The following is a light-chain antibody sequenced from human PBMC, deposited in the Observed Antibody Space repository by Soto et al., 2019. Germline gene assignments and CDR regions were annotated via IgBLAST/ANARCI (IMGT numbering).Light chain of an antibody. Sequence: ELVLTHSPGTLSLSPGERATLSCRASQSVSSSYLAWYQQKPGQAPRLLIYGASSRATGIPDRFSGSGSGTDFTLTISRLEPEDFAVYYCQQYGSSPRGTFGQGTRLEIK. CDR2: GAS. V-gene: IGKV3-20*01. J-gene: IGKJ5*01. CDR1: QSVSSSY. CDR3: QQYGSSPRGT.